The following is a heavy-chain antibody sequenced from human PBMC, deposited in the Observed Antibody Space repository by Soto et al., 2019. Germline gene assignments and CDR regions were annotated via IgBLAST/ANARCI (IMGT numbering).Heavy chain of an antibody. D-gene: IGHD3-3*01. J-gene: IGHJ4*02. Sequence: TSETLSLTCAVYGGSFSGYYWSWIRQPPGKGLEWIGEINHSGSTNYNPSLKSRVTISVDTSKNQFSLKLSSVTAADTAVYYCARGPWDFWSLGWTFDYWGQGTLVTVSS. V-gene: IGHV4-34*01. CDR2: INHSGST. CDR3: ARGPWDFWSLGWTFDY. CDR1: GGSFSGYY.